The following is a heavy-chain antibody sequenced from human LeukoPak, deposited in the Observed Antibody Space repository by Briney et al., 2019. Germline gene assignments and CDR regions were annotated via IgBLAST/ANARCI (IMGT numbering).Heavy chain of an antibody. CDR2: ISGSGGTT. CDR1: GFTFSTYA. D-gene: IGHD6-13*01. V-gene: IGHV3-23*01. CDR3: AKVWQQLEVGSFDY. J-gene: IGHJ4*02. Sequence: PGGSLRLSCAASGFTFSTYAMTWVRQAPGKGLEWVSAISGSGGTTYYADSVKGRFTIFRDNSKNTLYLQMNSLRAEDTAVYYCAKVWQQLEVGSFDYWGQGTLVTVSS.